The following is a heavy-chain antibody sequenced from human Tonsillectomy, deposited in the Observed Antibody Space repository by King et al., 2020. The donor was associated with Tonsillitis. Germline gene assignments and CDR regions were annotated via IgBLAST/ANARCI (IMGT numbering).Heavy chain of an antibody. V-gene: IGHV3-66*01. CDR1: GFTVSSNY. D-gene: IGHD3-16*01. J-gene: IGHJ6*02. CDR3: ARALGVNYFYYYVWDV. CDR2: IYIDGTT. Sequence: VQLVESGGGLVPPGGSLRLSCAASGFTVSSNYMSWVRQAPGKGLDWVSVIYIDGTTFYAESVKGRFTISRDNSKKTLFLQMNTLRAEDTAVYYCARALGVNYFYYYVWDVWGQGTPFPVPS.